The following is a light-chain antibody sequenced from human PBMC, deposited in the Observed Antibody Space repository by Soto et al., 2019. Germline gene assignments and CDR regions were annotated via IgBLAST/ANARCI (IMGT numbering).Light chain of an antibody. CDR3: LQLNSYPKT. Sequence: DIQLTQSPSFLSASVGDRVTITCRASQGISSYLAWYQQKPGKAPKLLIYAASTLQSGVPSRFSGSGSGTEFTITISSLQPEDFATYYCLQLNSYPKTFGQGTKLEIK. CDR2: AAS. V-gene: IGKV1-9*01. CDR1: QGISSY. J-gene: IGKJ2*01.